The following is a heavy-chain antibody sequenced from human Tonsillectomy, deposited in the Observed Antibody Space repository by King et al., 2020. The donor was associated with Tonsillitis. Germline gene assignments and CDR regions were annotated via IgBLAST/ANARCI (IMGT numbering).Heavy chain of an antibody. CDR3: AREGVDIATMEAFDI. V-gene: IGHV3-53*01. J-gene: IGHJ3*02. CDR2: IYSGGST. CDR1: GFTVSSNY. Sequence: VQLVESGGGLIQPGGSLRLSCAASGFTVSSNYMSWVRQAPGKGLEWVSVIYSGGSTYYADSVKGRFTISRDNSKNTLYLQMNSLRAEDTAVYYCAREGVDIATMEAFDIWGQGAMVTVSS. D-gene: IGHD5-24*01.